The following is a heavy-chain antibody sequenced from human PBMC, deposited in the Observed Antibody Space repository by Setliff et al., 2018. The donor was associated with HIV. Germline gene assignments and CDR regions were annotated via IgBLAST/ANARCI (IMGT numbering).Heavy chain of an antibody. J-gene: IGHJ4*02. D-gene: IGHD2-2*01. V-gene: IGHV1-18*01. CDR2: ISAYNGNT. CDR1: GYTFTSYG. CDR3: ARGPPIVVVPAALLTFDY. Sequence: ASVKVSCKTSGYTFTSYGISWVRQAPGQGLEWMGWISAYNGNTNYAQKLQGRVTMTTDTSTSTAYMELRSLRSDDTAVYYCARGPPIVVVPAALLTFDYWGQGTLVTVSS.